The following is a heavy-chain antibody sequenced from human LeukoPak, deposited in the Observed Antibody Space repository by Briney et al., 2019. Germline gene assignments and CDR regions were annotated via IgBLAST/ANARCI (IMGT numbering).Heavy chain of an antibody. J-gene: IGHJ4*02. CDR1: GFTFSSYA. CDR3: ARDPTTVQTFGD. V-gene: IGHV3-30-3*01. D-gene: IGHD4-17*01. CDR2: ISYDGSSK. Sequence: PGRSLRLSCAASGFTFSSYAMRWVRQAPGKGLEWVAVISYDGSSKYYADSVKGRFTISRDNSKNTLYLQMNSLRAEDTAVYYCARDPTTVQTFGDWGQGTLVTVSS.